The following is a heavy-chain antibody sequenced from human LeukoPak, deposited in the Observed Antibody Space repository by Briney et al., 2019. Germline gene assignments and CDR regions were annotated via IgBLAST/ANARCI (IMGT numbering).Heavy chain of an antibody. Sequence: GGSLRLSCAASGFTFSSYAMSWVRQAPGKGLEWVSVIGDSGGSTFYADSVKGRFTISRDNSKNTLYLQMNSLRAEDTGVYYCAKGCGGSCYRFDYWGQGTLVTVSS. CDR1: GFTFSSYA. V-gene: IGHV3-23*01. J-gene: IGHJ4*02. D-gene: IGHD2-15*01. CDR3: AKGCGGSCYRFDY. CDR2: IGDSGGST.